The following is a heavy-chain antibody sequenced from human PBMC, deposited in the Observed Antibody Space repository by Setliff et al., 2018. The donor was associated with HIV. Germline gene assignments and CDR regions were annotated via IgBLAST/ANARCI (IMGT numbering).Heavy chain of an antibody. CDR1: GDSISGNSFF. J-gene: IGHJ6*03. D-gene: IGHD6-6*01. Sequence: SETLSLTCNVSGDSISGNSFFWGWIRQPPGKGLEWIGSMHYRGTTSYNPSLKSRVTIFVDTSKNQFSLKLSSVTATDTAVYYCVRGAPRPAYYYYYYTDVWGKGTTVTVSS. CDR3: VRGAPRPAYYYYYYTDV. CDR2: MHYRGTT. V-gene: IGHV4-39*01.